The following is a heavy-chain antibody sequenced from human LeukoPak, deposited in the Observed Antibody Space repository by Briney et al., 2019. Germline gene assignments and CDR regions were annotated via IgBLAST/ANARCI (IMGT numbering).Heavy chain of an antibody. D-gene: IGHD2-21*02. CDR3: AKDGYCGGDCYEDY. J-gene: IGHJ4*02. V-gene: IGHV3-7*01. CDR2: INQDGRES. Sequence: PGGSLRLSCAASGFSFSSHWMSWVRQAPGKGLEWVANINQDGRESQYVDSVKGRFTISRDNSKNTLYLQMNSLRAEDTAVYYCAKDGYCGGDCYEDYWGQGTLVTVSS. CDR1: GFSFSSHW.